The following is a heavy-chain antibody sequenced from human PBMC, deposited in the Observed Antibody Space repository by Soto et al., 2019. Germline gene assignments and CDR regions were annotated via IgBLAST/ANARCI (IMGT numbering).Heavy chain of an antibody. V-gene: IGHV3-30-3*01. CDR1: GFTCSSYA. Sequence: RWSLRLSCAASGFTCSSYAMHWFRQAPGKGLEWVAVISYDGSNKYYADSVKGRFTISRGNSKNTLYLQMNSLRAEDTAVYYCARESGYNPYFDYWGQGTLVTVSS. CDR2: ISYDGSNK. J-gene: IGHJ4*02. D-gene: IGHD5-12*01. CDR3: ARESGYNPYFDY.